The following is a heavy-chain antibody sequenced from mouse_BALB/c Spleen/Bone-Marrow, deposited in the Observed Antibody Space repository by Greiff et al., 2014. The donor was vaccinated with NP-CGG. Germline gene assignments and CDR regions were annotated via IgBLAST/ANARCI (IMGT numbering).Heavy chain of an antibody. D-gene: IGHD2-10*02. V-gene: IGHV1S30*01. Sequence: VQLKQSGPELVKPGPSVKISCKASGYSFTGYYMHWGKQSHGKSLEWIGEINPYNGGTSYNQKFKGKATLTVDTSSSTAFMELHSLTSEDSLVYYCARQLYGNYAYWGQGTLVTVSA. J-gene: IGHJ3*01. CDR1: GYSFTGYY. CDR3: ARQLYGNYAY. CDR2: INPYNGGT.